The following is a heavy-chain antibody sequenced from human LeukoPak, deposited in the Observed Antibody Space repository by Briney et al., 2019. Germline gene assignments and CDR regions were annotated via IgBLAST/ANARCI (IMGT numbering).Heavy chain of an antibody. D-gene: IGHD5-12*01. V-gene: IGHV3-7*05. J-gene: IGHJ4*02. CDR1: GFSFSSYW. Sequence: GSLRLSCAASGFSFSSYWMSWVRQAPGKGLEWVANIKGDGSEKYYVDSLKGRFTISRDNAKSSLSLQLNSLRAEDTAVYYCARDQGWLQFDNWGQGTLVTVSS. CDR2: IKGDGSEK. CDR3: ARDQGWLQFDN.